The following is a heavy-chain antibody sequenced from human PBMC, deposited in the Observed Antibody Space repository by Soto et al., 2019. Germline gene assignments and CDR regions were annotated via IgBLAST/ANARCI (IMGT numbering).Heavy chain of an antibody. CDR1: GGSISSSSYY. Sequence: QLQLQESGPGLVKPSETLSLTCTVSGGSISSSSYYWGWIRQPPGKGLEWIGSIYYSGSTYYNPSLKSRVTISVDTSKNQFSLKLSSVTAADTAVYYCARQALDTAMVGFDYWGQRTLVTVSS. CDR3: ARQALDTAMVGFDY. J-gene: IGHJ4*02. D-gene: IGHD5-18*01. V-gene: IGHV4-39*01. CDR2: IYYSGST.